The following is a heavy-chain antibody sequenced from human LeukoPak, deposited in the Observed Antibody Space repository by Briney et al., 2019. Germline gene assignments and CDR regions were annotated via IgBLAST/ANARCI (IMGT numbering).Heavy chain of an antibody. Sequence: ASVKVSCKASGGTFSSYAISWVRQAPGQGLEWMGGIIPIFGTANYAQKFQGRVTITTDESTSTAYMELSSLRSEYTAVYYCARGARGPGGHYYDYVWGSYRYHYFDYWGQGTLVTVSS. J-gene: IGHJ4*02. V-gene: IGHV1-69*05. CDR2: IIPIFGTA. CDR1: GGTFSSYA. D-gene: IGHD3-16*02. CDR3: ARGARGPGGHYYDYVWGSYRYHYFDY.